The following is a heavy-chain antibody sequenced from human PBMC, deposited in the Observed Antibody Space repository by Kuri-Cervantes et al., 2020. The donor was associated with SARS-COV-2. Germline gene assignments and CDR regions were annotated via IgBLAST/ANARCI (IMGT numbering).Heavy chain of an antibody. D-gene: IGHD4-23*01. CDR2: ISSSSSTI. J-gene: IGHJ4*02. CDR3: ATPAPEYGGNSGGWVF. CDR1: GFIFSSHS. Sequence: GGSLRLSCTASGFIFSSHSMNWVRQAPGKGLEWVSYISSSSSTIYYADSVKGRFTISGDNAKNSLYLQMNSLRAEDTAVYYCATPAPEYGGNSGGWVFWGQGTLVTVSS. V-gene: IGHV3-48*01.